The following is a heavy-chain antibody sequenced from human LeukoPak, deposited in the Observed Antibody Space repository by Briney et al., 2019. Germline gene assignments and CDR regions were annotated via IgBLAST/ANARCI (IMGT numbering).Heavy chain of an antibody. Sequence: GGSLRLSCAVSGFTFSSYWMTWVRQVPGKGLQRVANINQDGREKYYMDSMKSRLNISRDNTEDSVFLQLTSLRPEDTGIYFCAKGRDYGDYWGQGTLVAVSS. CDR2: INQDGREK. V-gene: IGHV3-7*01. CDR3: AKGRDYGDY. J-gene: IGHJ4*02. CDR1: GFTFSSYW.